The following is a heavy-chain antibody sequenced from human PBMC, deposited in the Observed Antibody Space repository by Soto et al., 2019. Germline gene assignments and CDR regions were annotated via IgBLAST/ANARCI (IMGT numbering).Heavy chain of an antibody. J-gene: IGHJ1*01. V-gene: IGHV3-15*07. CDR2: IKSKSHGETR. CDR3: NPFAGAARD. Sequence: EIQLVESGGGLVKPGGSLRLSCAASGFTFSDVYMNWVRQAPGRGLEWVGRIKSKSHGETREYAAPVKGRFTISRDDSKNTLYLQMNSLKIEDTAVYYCNPFAGAARDLGQGTLVTVSS. CDR1: GFTFSDVY. D-gene: IGHD3-16*01.